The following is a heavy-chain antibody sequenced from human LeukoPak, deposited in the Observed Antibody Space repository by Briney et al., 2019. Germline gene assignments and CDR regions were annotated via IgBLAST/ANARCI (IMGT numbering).Heavy chain of an antibody. CDR2: INPNSGGT. V-gene: IGHV1-2*02. CDR3: ARGAAVADNNWFDP. Sequence: AASVKVSCKASGYTFTGYYMHWVRQAPGQGLEWMGWINPNSGGTNYAQKFQGRVTMTRDTSISTAYMELSRLRSDDTAVYYCARGAAVADNNWFDPWGQGTLVTVSS. J-gene: IGHJ5*02. D-gene: IGHD6-19*01. CDR1: GYTFTGYY.